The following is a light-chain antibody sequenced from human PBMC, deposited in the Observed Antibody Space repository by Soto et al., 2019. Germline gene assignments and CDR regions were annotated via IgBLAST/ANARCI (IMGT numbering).Light chain of an antibody. Sequence: EIVMTQSPATLSVSPGERATLSCRASQSVSSNVSWYQQKPGQAPRLLIHDASTSATGIPVRFSGSGSGTDFTLIISSLQSEDFAVYYCQQYDNWPWTFGQGTKVEIK. J-gene: IGKJ1*01. CDR3: QQYDNWPWT. V-gene: IGKV3-15*01. CDR2: DAS. CDR1: QSVSSN.